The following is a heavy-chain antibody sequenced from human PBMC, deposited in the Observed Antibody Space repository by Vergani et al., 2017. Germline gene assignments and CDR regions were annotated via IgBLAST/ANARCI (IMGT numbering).Heavy chain of an antibody. Sequence: EVELLESGGGLAQPGGSLRVSCSASGFRVTTYYMSWVRQAPGKGLEWVSVIKSDGRTSYAESVRGRFTISRDTSRNAVYLQMNILGAEDTAVYYCARSNGYSYGHFDYWGQGTLVTVSS. CDR3: ARSNGYSYGHFDY. CDR1: GFRVTTYY. CDR2: IKSDGRT. V-gene: IGHV3-66*02. J-gene: IGHJ4*02. D-gene: IGHD5-18*01.